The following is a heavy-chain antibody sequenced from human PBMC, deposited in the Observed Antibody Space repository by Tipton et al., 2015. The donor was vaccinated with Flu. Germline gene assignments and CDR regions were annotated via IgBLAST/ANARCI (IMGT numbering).Heavy chain of an antibody. V-gene: IGHV3-13*01. D-gene: IGHD6-13*01. CDR1: GFTFSSYD. CDR3: ARGPLPDSNWYNGMDV. CDR2: IGSAGDT. J-gene: IGHJ6*02. Sequence: GSLRLSCAASGFTFSSYDMHWVRQATEKGLEWVSAIGSAGDTYYLDSVKGRFTISRDNAKNSLYLQMNSLRVGDTAVYYCARGPLPDSNWYNGMDVWGQGTTVTVSS.